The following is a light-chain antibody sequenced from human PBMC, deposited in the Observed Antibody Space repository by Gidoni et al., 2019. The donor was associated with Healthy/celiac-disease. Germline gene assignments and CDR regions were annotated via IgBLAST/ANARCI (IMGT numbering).Light chain of an antibody. CDR1: QSVSSIY. J-gene: IGKJ1*01. Sequence: EIVLTQSPGTLSLSPGERATLSCRASQSVSSIYLAWYQQKPGQAPRLLIYGASRRATGIPDRFSGSGSGTDFTLTISRLEPEDFAVYYCQQYGSSPPWTFGQGTKVEIK. CDR2: GAS. V-gene: IGKV3-20*01. CDR3: QQYGSSPPWT.